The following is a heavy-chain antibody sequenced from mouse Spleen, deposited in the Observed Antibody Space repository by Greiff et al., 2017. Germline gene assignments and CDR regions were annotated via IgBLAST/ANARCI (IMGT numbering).Heavy chain of an antibody. CDR3: ARNDGYDRDAMDY. CDR1: GFSLTSYG. CDR2: IWRGGST. D-gene: IGHD2-2*01. J-gene: IGHJ4*01. Sequence: VQLQQSGPSLVQPSQSLSITCTVSGFSLTSYGVHWVRQSPGKGLEWLGVIWRGGSTDYNAAFMSRLSITKDNSKSQVFFKMNSLQADDTARDYWARNDGYDRDAMDYWGQGTSVTVSS. V-gene: IGHV2-5-1*01.